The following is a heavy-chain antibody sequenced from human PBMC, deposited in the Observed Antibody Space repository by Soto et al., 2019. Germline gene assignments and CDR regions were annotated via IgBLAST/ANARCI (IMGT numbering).Heavy chain of an antibody. J-gene: IGHJ4*02. CDR3: ARRYGSAIDY. V-gene: IGHV4-59*08. CDR2: IYYSGST. Sequence: QVQLQESGPGLVKPSETLSLICTVSGGTISSWYWSWIRQPPGKGLEWIGYIYYSGSTNCNPSLKSRVTISVDTSKNQFSLKLSSVTAADTAVYYCARRYGSAIDYWGQGTLVTVSS. D-gene: IGHD1-26*01. CDR1: GGTISSWY.